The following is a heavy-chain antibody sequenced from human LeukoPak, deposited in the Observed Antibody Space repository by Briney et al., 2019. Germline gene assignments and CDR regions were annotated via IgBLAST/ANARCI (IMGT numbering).Heavy chain of an antibody. CDR1: GGSVDSSSYY. CDR2: IDYSETT. V-gene: IGHV4-39*07. D-gene: IGHD3-9*01. Sequence: PSETLSLTCSVSGGSVDSSSYYWGWFRQAPGKGLEWIATIDYSETTYNNPSLMSRVTVSRDTSNNQLSLRLLSVTAADTAIYYCTSQTGHFIDLRGRGTLVTVSS. CDR3: TSQTGHFIDL. J-gene: IGHJ2*01.